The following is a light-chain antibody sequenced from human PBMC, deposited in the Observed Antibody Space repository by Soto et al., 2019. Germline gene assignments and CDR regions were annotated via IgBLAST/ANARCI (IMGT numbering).Light chain of an antibody. V-gene: IGLV2-14*01. CDR3: SSFRSSSTLPYV. CDR1: SSDVGGYDY. CDR2: EVT. Sequence: QSVLTQPASVSWSPGQSITISCTGTSSDVGGYDYVSWYQQYPGKAPKLIIYEVTNRPSGVSNRFSGSKSGNTASLTISGLRAEDEADYYCSSFRSSSTLPYVFGTGTKVTVL. J-gene: IGLJ1*01.